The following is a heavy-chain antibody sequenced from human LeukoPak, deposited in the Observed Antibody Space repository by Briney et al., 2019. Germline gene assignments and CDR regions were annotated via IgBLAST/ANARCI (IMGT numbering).Heavy chain of an antibody. Sequence: PSETLSLTCTVSGGSISSYYWSWIRQPPGKGLEWIGYIYYSGSTYYNPSLKSRVTISVDTSKNQFSLKLSSVTAADTAVYYCARARVSSGWYMYYFDYWGQGTLVTVSS. J-gene: IGHJ4*02. V-gene: IGHV4-59*12. D-gene: IGHD6-19*01. CDR2: IYYSGST. CDR3: ARARVSSGWYMYYFDY. CDR1: GGSISSYY.